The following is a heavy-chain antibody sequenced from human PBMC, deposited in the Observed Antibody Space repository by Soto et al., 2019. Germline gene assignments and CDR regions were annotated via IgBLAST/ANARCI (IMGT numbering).Heavy chain of an antibody. CDR3: AREAMATMQGPYYYGMDV. Sequence: QVQLVQSGAEVKKPGSSVKVSCKASGGTFSSYAISWVRQAPGQGLEWMGGIIPIFGTANYAQKFQGRVTITADESTSTAYMELSSLRSEDTAVYYGAREAMATMQGPYYYGMDVWGQGTTVTVSS. D-gene: IGHD5-12*01. J-gene: IGHJ6*02. V-gene: IGHV1-69*12. CDR2: IIPIFGTA. CDR1: GGTFSSYA.